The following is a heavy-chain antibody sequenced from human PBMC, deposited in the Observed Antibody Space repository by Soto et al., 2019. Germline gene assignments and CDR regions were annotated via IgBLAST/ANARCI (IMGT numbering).Heavy chain of an antibody. J-gene: IGHJ4*02. D-gene: IGHD2-8*02. CDR2: IWHDGSNK. CDR1: GFTFSRYG. V-gene: IGHV3-33*01. CDR3: ERAGVYCLAGGFVGY. Sequence: QVQLVESGGGVVQPGRSLRLSCAASGFTFSRYGMHWVRQAPGKGLEWVAVIWHDGSNKYYADSVKGRFTISRDKSKNSRYLQRNSLRAEDTAVYYCERAGVYCLAGGFVGYLGQGTLVTVSS.